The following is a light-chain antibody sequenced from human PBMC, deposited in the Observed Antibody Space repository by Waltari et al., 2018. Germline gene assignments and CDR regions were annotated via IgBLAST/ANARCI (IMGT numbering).Light chain of an antibody. J-gene: IGLJ2*01. CDR2: EDK. CDR1: SGSIASNY. CDR3: QSYDSNNRGV. V-gene: IGLV6-57*03. Sequence: NFVLIQPHSVSESPGKTVTISCTPSSGSIASNYVQRYQQPPGSAPTTVIYEDKQRPTGVPDRFSGAIDTSATSASLTISGLKTEDEADYYCQSYDSNNRGVFGGGTKLTVL.